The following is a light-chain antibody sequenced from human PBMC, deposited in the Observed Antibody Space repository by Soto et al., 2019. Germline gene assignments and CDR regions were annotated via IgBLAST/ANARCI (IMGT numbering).Light chain of an antibody. CDR2: EDH. V-gene: IGLV2-23*01. J-gene: IGLJ1*01. CDR3: CSYAGRSTMPHV. CDR1: SSDVGTYNL. Sequence: QSALAQPASVSGSPGQSITISCTGTSSDVGTYNLVSWHQHGPCKAPKLIIYEDHKRPSGISDRFSGSKSDNTASLRISGLQGEDGADYFSCSYAGRSTMPHVFGTGTNLTVL.